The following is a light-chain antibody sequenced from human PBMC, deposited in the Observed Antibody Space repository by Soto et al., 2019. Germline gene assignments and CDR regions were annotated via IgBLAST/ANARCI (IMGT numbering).Light chain of an antibody. CDR1: QSINTW. CDR2: DVS. Sequence: DIQMTQSPSTLSASVGDRVTISCRASQSINTWLAWYQQKPGKVPKLLIYDVSTLESGVPSRFSGSGSGTELTLTIRSLQPDDFATYYCQKYEGNFGGGTRVEIK. CDR3: QKYEGN. J-gene: IGKJ4*01. V-gene: IGKV1-5*01.